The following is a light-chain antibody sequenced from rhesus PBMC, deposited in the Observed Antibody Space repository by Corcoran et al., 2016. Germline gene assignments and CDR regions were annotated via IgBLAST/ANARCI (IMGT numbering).Light chain of an antibody. Sequence: EIVMTQSPATLSLSPGERATLSCRASQSVSSRLAWYQPKPGQAPRLHFYDASGVVNGNPDRFSGSGSGTDCTLTISSLEPEDVAVYFCQQESNWSLTFGGGTKVEIK. J-gene: IGKJ4*01. CDR1: QSVSSR. CDR3: QQESNWSLT. V-gene: IGKV3-17*02. CDR2: DAS.